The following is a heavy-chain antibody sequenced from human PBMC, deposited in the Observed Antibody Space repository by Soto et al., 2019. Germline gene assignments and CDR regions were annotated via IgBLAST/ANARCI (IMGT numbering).Heavy chain of an antibody. V-gene: IGHV4-31*03. Sequence: QVQLQESGPGLVKPSQTLSLTCTVSGGSISSGGYYWSWIRQHPGNGLEWIGNIYYSGSTYYNPSLKRRVTISVDTSKNQFSLKLSSVTAADTAVYYCARGGGYCTNGVCYPSWYFDLWGRGTLVTVSS. CDR3: ARGGGYCTNGVCYPSWYFDL. CDR2: IYYSGST. D-gene: IGHD2-8*01. J-gene: IGHJ2*01. CDR1: GGSISSGGYY.